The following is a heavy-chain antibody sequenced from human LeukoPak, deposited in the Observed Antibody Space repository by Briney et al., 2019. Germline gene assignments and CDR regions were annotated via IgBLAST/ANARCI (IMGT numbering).Heavy chain of an antibody. Sequence: SETLSLTCTVSGGSISSYYWSWIRQPPGKGLEWIGYIYYSGRTNYNPSLKSRVTISVDTSKNQFSLNLSSVTAADTAVYFCAGFTAQVDYYYMDVWGKGTTVTVSS. J-gene: IGHJ6*03. CDR3: AGFTAQVDYYYMDV. CDR1: GGSISSYY. V-gene: IGHV4-59*01. D-gene: IGHD2-21*02. CDR2: IYYSGRT.